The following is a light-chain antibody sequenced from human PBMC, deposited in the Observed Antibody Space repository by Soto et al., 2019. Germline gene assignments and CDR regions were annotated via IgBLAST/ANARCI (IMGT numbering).Light chain of an antibody. CDR3: SAYTRTSTHVV. V-gene: IGLV2-14*01. J-gene: IGLJ2*01. CDR1: SSDVGGYNY. CDR2: EVS. Sequence: QSVLTQPASVSGSPGQSITISCTGTSSDVGGYNYVSWYQQHPGKAPKRMIYEVSNRPSGVSNRFSGSKSGNTASLTISGLQEEDDADDYCSAYTRTSTHVVFGGGTKLTVL.